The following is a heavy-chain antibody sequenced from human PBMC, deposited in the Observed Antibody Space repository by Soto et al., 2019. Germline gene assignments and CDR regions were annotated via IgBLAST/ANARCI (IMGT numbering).Heavy chain of an antibody. J-gene: IGHJ4*02. CDR1: GFTFSRFW. CDR2: IYSDGSGP. V-gene: IGHV3-74*03. CDR3: ATLNSFGSDY. D-gene: IGHD5-18*01. Sequence: PVGSLRLSCAASGFTFSRFWMHWVRQAPGKGLVWVSRIYSDGSGPMYADSVKGRFTISRDNAKSTLYLQMNSLRAEDTAVYYCATLNSFGSDYWGQGTLVTVSS.